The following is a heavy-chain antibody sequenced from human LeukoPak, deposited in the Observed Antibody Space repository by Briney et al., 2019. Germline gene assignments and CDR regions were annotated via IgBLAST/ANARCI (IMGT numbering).Heavy chain of an antibody. CDR3: ARGRYMDV. CDR2: MNPKSGDT. CDR1: GYIFIDNE. V-gene: IGHV1-8*02. Sequence: ASVKVSCKXSGYIFIDNEISWVRQAPRQGLEWMGWMNPKSGDTGYEQKFQGRITITRDSSISTVYMELSSLRSEDTALYYCARGRYMDVWGKGTTVTVSS. J-gene: IGHJ6*03.